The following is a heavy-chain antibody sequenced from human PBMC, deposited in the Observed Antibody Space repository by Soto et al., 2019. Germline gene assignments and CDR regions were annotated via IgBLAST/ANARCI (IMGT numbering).Heavy chain of an antibody. CDR2: IIPIFGTA. J-gene: IGHJ6*02. Sequence: SVKVSCKASGGTFSSYAISWVRQAPGQGLEWMGGIIPIFGTANYAQKFQGRVTITADESTSTAYVELSSLRSEDTAVYYCARGVDTAHRYYYYGMDVWGQGTTVTAP. D-gene: IGHD5-18*01. CDR3: ARGVDTAHRYYYYGMDV. CDR1: GGTFSSYA. V-gene: IGHV1-69*13.